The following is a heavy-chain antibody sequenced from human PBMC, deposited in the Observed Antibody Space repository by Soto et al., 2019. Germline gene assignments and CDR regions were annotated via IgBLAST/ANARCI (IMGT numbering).Heavy chain of an antibody. D-gene: IGHD1-1*01. Sequence: GGSLRLSCAASGFTFSDHYMDWVRQAPGKGLEWVGRNRNKLNTYTTEYAASVKGRFTISRDDSKNSLYLQMNSLKTEDTAVYYCAQTAYFDAFDIWGQGTMVTVS. J-gene: IGHJ3*02. CDR1: GFTFSDHY. V-gene: IGHV3-72*01. CDR2: NRNKLNTYTT. CDR3: AQTAYFDAFDI.